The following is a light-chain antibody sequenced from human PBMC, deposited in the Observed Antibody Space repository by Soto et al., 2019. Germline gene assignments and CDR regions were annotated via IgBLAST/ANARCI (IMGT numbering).Light chain of an antibody. J-gene: IGKJ1*01. CDR2: GAS. V-gene: IGKV3-15*01. CDR3: QQYNHCPPYRT. CDR1: QSVGSN. Sequence: EIVMTQSPATLSVSPGERATLSCRASQSVGSNLAWYQQKPGQAPRLLIYGASTRATGIRARFSGSGSGTVFTLTFSSLQSQDFAIYFFQQYNHCPPYRTFGQGTKVEIK.